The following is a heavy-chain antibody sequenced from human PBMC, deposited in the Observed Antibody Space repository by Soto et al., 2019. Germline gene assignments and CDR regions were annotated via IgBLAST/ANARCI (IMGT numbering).Heavy chain of an antibody. V-gene: IGHV3-9*01. CDR1: GFIFDDFA. Sequence: EAQLVESGGGLVQPGRSLRLSCEGSGFIFDDFAIHWVRQAPGKGLEWVSGISWNSDSIGYADSVKGRFTMSRDNAKNSLYLQMNSLRVEDTALYYCTNVGGLYDFSSGPRNLDLWGPGTLVTGS. CDR2: ISWNSDSI. CDR3: TNVGGLYDFSSGPRNLDL. J-gene: IGHJ5*02. D-gene: IGHD3-3*01.